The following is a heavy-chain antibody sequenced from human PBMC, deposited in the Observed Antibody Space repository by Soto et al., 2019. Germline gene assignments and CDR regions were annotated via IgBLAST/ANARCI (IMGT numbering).Heavy chain of an antibody. D-gene: IGHD1-20*01. CDR2: IRNKGSSCST. CDR1: GFTFSDDF. V-gene: IGHV3-72*01. Sequence: EVQLVESGGGLVQPGGSLSVSCAASGFTFSDDFMDWVRQAPGKGLVWIGRIRNKGSSCSTEYAASVEGRFTTSRDDSSNSLSLQMNTLKIEDTAVYYCTRDYNWANDYWGQGTLVTVSS. CDR3: TRDYNWANDY. J-gene: IGHJ4*02.